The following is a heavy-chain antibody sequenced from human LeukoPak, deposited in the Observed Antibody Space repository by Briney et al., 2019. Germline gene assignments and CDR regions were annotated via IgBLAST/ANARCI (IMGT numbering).Heavy chain of an antibody. J-gene: IGHJ4*02. CDR1: GFTFSSYA. D-gene: IGHD3-22*01. Sequence: PGGPLRLSCAASGFTFSSYAMHWVRQAPGKGLEWVAVISYDGSNKYYADSVKGRFTISRDNSKNTLYLQMNSLRAEDTAVYYCARDKYYDTSGADYWGQGTLVTVSS. V-gene: IGHV3-30*04. CDR3: ARDKYYDTSGADY. CDR2: ISYDGSNK.